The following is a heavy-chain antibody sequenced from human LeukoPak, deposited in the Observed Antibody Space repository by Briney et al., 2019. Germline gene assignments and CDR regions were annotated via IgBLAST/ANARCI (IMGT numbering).Heavy chain of an antibody. J-gene: IGHJ4*02. D-gene: IGHD5-12*01. Sequence: PSETLSLTCTVSGGSISSYYWSWIRQPAGKGLEWIGRIYTSGGTNYNPSLKSRVTISVDKSKNQFSLKLSSVTAADTAVYYCARDRQGYSGYVYYFDYWGQGTLVTVSS. CDR2: IYTSGGT. CDR3: ARDRQGYSGYVYYFDY. CDR1: GGSISSYY. V-gene: IGHV4-4*07.